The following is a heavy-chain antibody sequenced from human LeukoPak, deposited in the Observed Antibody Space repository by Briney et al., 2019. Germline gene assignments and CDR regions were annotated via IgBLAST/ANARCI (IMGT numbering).Heavy chain of an antibody. Sequence: GGSLRLSCTGSGFSFTNYAMHWVRQAPGEGLEWVAVISYDESKIYYADSVKGRFTISRDLSTNTLYLQMNSLTTEDTAMYFCARRPVAAEYFQHWGQGTLVTISS. V-gene: IGHV3-30*03. D-gene: IGHD6-25*01. CDR1: GFSFTNYA. CDR3: ARRPVAAEYFQH. J-gene: IGHJ1*01. CDR2: ISYDESKI.